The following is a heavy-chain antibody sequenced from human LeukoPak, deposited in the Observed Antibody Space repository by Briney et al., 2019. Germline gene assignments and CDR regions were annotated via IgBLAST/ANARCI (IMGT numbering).Heavy chain of an antibody. J-gene: IGHJ4*02. CDR1: GYRFTSYW. V-gene: IGHV5-51*01. D-gene: IGHD6-19*01. Sequence: GESLKISCKGSGYRFTSYWIGWVRQMPGKGLEWMGIIYPGDSDTRYSPSFQGQVTISADKSISTAYLQWSSLKASDTAMYYCARLGTTSSGWYLGHFDYWGQGTLVTVSS. CDR2: IYPGDSDT. CDR3: ARLGTTSSGWYLGHFDY.